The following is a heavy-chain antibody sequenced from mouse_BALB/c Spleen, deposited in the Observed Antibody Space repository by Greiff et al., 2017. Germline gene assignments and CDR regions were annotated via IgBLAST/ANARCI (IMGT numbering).Heavy chain of an antibody. CDR1: GFTFSSYG. CDR3: ARQPMITTGDFAY. Sequence: EVMLVESGGDLVKPGGSLKLSCAASGFTFSSYGMSWVRQTPDKRLEWVATISSGGSYTYYPDSVKGRFTISRDNAKNTLYLQMSSLKSEDTAMYYCARQPMITTGDFAYWGQGTLVTVSA. D-gene: IGHD2-4*01. CDR2: ISSGGSYT. V-gene: IGHV5-6*02. J-gene: IGHJ3*01.